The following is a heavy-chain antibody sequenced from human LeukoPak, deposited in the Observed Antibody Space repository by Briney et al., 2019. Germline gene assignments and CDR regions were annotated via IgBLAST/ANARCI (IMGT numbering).Heavy chain of an antibody. D-gene: IGHD3-16*01. CDR3: ARDGGTWHIDY. V-gene: IGHV3-66*01. CDR2: ISSGGTT. J-gene: IGHJ4*02. Sequence: GGSLRLSCAASGFTVSTYYMSWVRQAPGKGLEWVSVISSGGTTCYADSVKGRFTFSRDNSKNTLYLQVNSLSTEDTAVYYCARDGGTWHIDYWGQGTLVTVSS. CDR1: GFTVSTYY.